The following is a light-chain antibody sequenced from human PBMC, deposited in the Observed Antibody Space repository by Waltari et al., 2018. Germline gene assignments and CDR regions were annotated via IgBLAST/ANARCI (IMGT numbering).Light chain of an antibody. Sequence: EVVFTQSPGTLSLSPGERATLSCRASQSVSKYLAWYQKRHGQAPRLLIYAASTRATGIPDRFSGSGYGTDFSLTISRLEPEDFAVYYCQNHERLPATFGQGTKVEIK. J-gene: IGKJ1*01. CDR1: QSVSKY. CDR3: QNHERLPAT. V-gene: IGKV3-20*01. CDR2: AAS.